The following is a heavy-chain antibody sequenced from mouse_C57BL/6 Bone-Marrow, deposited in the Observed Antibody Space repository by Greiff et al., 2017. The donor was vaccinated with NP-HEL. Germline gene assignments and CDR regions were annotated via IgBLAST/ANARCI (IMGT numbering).Heavy chain of an antibody. CDR1: GFSLTSYG. D-gene: IGHD2-4*01. CDR3: ARHGESLDFFDY. V-gene: IGHV2-6-1*01. J-gene: IGHJ2*01. CDR2: IWSDGST. Sequence: VQLQESGPGLVAPSQSLSITCTVSGFSLTSYGVHWVRQPPGKGLEWLVVIWSDGSTTYNSALKSSLSISKDNSKSQVFLKMNSLQTDDTAMYYCARHGESLDFFDYWGQGTTLTVSS.